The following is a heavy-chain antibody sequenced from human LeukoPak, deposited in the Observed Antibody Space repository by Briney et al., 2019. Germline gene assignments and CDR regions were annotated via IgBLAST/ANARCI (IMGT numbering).Heavy chain of an antibody. J-gene: IGHJ4*02. CDR1: GYTFTSYG. V-gene: IGHV1-18*04. CDR3: ARDMGDIVVVPAASGY. CDR2: ISAYNGNT. Sequence: GASVKVSCKASGYTFTSYGISWVRQAPGQGLEWMGWISAYNGNTNYAQKLQGRVTMTTDTSTSTAYMELRSLRFDDTAVYYCARDMGDIVVVPAASGYWGQGTLVTVSS. D-gene: IGHD2-2*01.